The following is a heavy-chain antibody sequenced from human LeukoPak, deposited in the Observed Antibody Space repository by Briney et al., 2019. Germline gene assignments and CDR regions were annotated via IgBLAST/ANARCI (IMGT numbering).Heavy chain of an antibody. V-gene: IGHV3-30*02. CDR3: AKPGYCRGDACDNWFDP. D-gene: IGHD2-15*01. J-gene: IGHJ5*02. CDR2: TRYDGNNK. Sequence: PGGSLRLSCAASGFTFRTYGMHWVRQAPGKGLEWVAFTRYDGNNKDYADSVKGRFTISRDNSKNALCLQMNSLRAEDTAVYYCAKPGYCRGDACDNWFDPWGQGTLVTVSS. CDR1: GFTFRTYG.